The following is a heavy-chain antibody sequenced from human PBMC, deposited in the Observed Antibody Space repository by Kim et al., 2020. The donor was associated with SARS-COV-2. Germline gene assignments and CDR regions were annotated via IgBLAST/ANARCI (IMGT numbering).Heavy chain of an antibody. Sequence: GGSLRLSCAASGFTFSSYRMHWVRPAPGKGLVWVSRIYSDGSGTSYADSVKGRFTISRDNAKNTLYLQMNSLRAEDTALYYCARRAVDSSGTYYFDYWGQGTLVTVSS. CDR1: GFTFSSYR. V-gene: IGHV3-74*01. J-gene: IGHJ4*02. D-gene: IGHD3-22*01. CDR2: IYSDGSGT. CDR3: ARRAVDSSGTYYFDY.